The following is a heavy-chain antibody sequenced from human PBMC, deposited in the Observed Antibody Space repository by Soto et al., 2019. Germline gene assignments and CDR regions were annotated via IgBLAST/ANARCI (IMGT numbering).Heavy chain of an antibody. CDR2: ISAYNANT. V-gene: IGHV1-18*01. Sequence: QVQLVQSGAEVKKPGASVKVSCKASGYSFTNYGISWVRQAPGQGLEWMGWISAYNANTNYAQKLQGRVTMTTDTSTSTAYMALRSLRSYDTAVYYCARVVECSSTSCRYYSYYGMDVWGQGTTVTVSS. CDR3: ARVVECSSTSCRYYSYYGMDV. D-gene: IGHD2-2*01. J-gene: IGHJ6*02. CDR1: GYSFTNYG.